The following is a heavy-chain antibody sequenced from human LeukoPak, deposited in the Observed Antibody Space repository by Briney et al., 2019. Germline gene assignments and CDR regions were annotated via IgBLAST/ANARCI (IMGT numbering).Heavy chain of an antibody. Sequence: GGSLRLSCAASGFTFSSYGMHWVRQAPGKGLEWVAVISYDGSNKYYADSVKGRFTISRDNSKNTLYLQMNSLRAEDTAVYYCAKRMSYYDSSGYADAFDIWGQGTMVTVSS. J-gene: IGHJ3*02. D-gene: IGHD3-22*01. CDR1: GFTFSSYG. V-gene: IGHV3-30*18. CDR3: AKRMSYYDSSGYADAFDI. CDR2: ISYDGSNK.